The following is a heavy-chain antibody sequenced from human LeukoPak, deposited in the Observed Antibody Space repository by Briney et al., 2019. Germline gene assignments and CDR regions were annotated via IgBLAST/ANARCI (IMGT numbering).Heavy chain of an antibody. D-gene: IGHD3-22*01. V-gene: IGHV4-59*01. CDR2: IYYSGST. J-gene: IGHJ4*02. CDR3: ARATYYYDSSGYYFDY. Sequence: SETLSLTCTVSGGSISSYYWSWIRQPPGKGLEWIGYIYYSGSTNYNPSLKSRVTISVDTSKNQFSLKLSSVTAADTAVYYCARATYYYDSSGYYFDYWGQGTLVTVSS. CDR1: GGSISSYY.